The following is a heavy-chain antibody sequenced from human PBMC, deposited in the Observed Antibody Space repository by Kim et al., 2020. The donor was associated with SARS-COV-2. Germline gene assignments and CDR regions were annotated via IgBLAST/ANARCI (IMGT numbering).Heavy chain of an antibody. V-gene: IGHV4-59*01. CDR1: GGSISSYY. J-gene: IGHJ4*02. D-gene: IGHD6-19*01. Sequence: SETLSLTCTVSGGSISSYYWSWIRQPPGKGLEWIGYIYYSGSTNYNPSLKSRVTISVDTSKNQFSLKLSSVTAADTAVYYCASGAVADYYFDYWGQGTLVTVSS. CDR3: ASGAVADYYFDY. CDR2: IYYSGST.